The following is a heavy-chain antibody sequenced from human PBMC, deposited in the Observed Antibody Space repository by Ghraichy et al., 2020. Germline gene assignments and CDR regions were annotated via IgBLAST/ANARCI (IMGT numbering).Heavy chain of an antibody. CDR3: SRHRGEYSSGSPPFFDY. J-gene: IGHJ4*02. CDR2: IRDKGTSYAT. V-gene: IGHV3-73*01. Sequence: GGSLRLSCAASGFTFSGSAMHWVRQASGKGLEWVGRIRDKGTSYATAYAASGKGRFTIARDDSKNTAYLQMNSLKTEDPAVYYCSRHRGEYSSGSPPFFDYWGQGTLVTVSS. D-gene: IGHD6-19*01. CDR1: GFTFSGSA.